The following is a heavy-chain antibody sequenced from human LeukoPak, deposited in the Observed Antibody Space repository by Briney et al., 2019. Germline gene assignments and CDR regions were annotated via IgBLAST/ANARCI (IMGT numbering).Heavy chain of an antibody. CDR2: IYSGGST. J-gene: IGHJ4*02. Sequence: PGGSLRLSCAASGFTVSSNYMSWVRQAPGKELEWVSVIYSGGSTYYADSVKGRFTISRDNSKNTLYLQMNSLRAEDTAVYYCAKPIAAAGMGVYYFDYWGQGTLVTVSS. D-gene: IGHD6-13*01. CDR1: GFTVSSNY. CDR3: AKPIAAAGMGVYYFDY. V-gene: IGHV3-66*04.